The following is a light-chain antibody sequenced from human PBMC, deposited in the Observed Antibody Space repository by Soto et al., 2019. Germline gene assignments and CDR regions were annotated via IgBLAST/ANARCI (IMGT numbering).Light chain of an antibody. Sequence: DIQMTQSPSSLSASVGDRVTITCRASQSISTYLNWYQQKPGKAPEVLISAASTLQSGVPSRFSGGGSGTDFTLTIGNLQPEDFATYYCQQTYSPLWTFGQGTRVEI. V-gene: IGKV1-39*01. J-gene: IGKJ1*01. CDR1: QSISTY. CDR2: AAS. CDR3: QQTYSPLWT.